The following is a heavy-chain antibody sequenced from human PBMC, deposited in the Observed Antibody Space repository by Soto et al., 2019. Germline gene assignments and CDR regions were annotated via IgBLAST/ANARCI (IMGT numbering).Heavy chain of an antibody. J-gene: IGHJ4*02. CDR3: TKNPRPVCGGDCYAEQ. D-gene: IGHD2-21*02. Sequence: EVQLLASGGGLVQPGGSLRLSCAASGFTFTDYALTWVRQTPRKGLEWVSSINGRGGGTYYADSVKGRFTISRDNSKNMVFLQMNSLGVEDAAIYYCTKNPRPVCGGDCYAEQWGQGTLVTVSP. CDR2: INGRGGGT. V-gene: IGHV3-23*01. CDR1: GFTFTDYA.